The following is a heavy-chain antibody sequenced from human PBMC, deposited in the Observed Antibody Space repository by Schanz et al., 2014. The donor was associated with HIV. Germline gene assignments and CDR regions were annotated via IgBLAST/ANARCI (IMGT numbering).Heavy chain of an antibody. CDR3: ARCRRGAVAGSSDY. J-gene: IGHJ4*02. D-gene: IGHD6-19*01. V-gene: IGHV3-23*01. Sequence: EVQMLESGGGSVQPGGSLRLSCAASGFTFSNFAMSWVRQAPGKGLEWVSSISGSGVSTFYAGSVKGRFTISTDNTENSMYLQMNSLRAEDTAVYYCARCRRGAVAGSSDYWGQGTLVTVSS. CDR2: ISGSGVST. CDR1: GFTFSNFA.